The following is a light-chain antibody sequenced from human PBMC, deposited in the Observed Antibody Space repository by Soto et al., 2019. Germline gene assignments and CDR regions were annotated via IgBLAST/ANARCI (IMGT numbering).Light chain of an antibody. CDR1: SSDVGAYSY. V-gene: IGLV2-11*01. J-gene: IGLJ1*01. CDR2: HVS. CDR3: CTDAGTYKV. Sequence: SVLTQPRSVSGSPGQSVTISCTGTSSDVGAYSYVSWYQQHPGKAPKLMIYHVSKRPSGVPDRFSGSKSGNAASLTISGLQAEDEADYYCCTDAGTYKVFGTGTKVTVL.